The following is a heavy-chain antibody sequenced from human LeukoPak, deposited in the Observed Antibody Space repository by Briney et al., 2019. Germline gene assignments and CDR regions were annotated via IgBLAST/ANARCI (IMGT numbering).Heavy chain of an antibody. CDR1: GATFISYA. CDR2: ISAYNGNT. V-gene: IGHV1-18*01. CDR3: ARELGAADDAFDI. D-gene: IGHD6-13*01. J-gene: IGHJ3*02. Sequence: ASVKVSCKASGATFISYAMSWVRQAPGQGLEWMGWISAYNGNTNYAQKLQGRVTMTTDTSTSTAYMELRSLRSDDTAVYYCARELGAADDAFDIWGQGTMVTVSS.